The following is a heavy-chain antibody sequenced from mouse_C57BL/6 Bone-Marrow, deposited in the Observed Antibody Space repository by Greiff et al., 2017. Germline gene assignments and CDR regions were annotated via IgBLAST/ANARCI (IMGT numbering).Heavy chain of an antibody. V-gene: IGHV3-6*01. J-gene: IGHJ2*01. CDR1: GYSITSGYY. CDR2: ISYDGSN. Sequence: DVQLQESGPGLVKPSQSLSLTCSVTGYSITSGYYWNWIRQFPGNKLEWMGYISYDGSNNYNPSLKNRISITRDTSKNQFFLKLNSVTTEDTATYYCARDGGLDYWGQGTTLTVSS. CDR3: ARDGGLDY.